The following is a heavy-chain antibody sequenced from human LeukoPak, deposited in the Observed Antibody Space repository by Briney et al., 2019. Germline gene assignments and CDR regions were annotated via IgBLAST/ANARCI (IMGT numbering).Heavy chain of an antibody. CDR3: AKGSCSSTSCQGDFDY. V-gene: IGHV3-23*01. J-gene: IGHJ4*02. D-gene: IGHD2-2*01. CDR2: ISGSGGST. Sequence: GGSLRLSCAASGFTFSSYAMSWVRQAPGKGLEWVSAISGSGGSTYYADSVKGRFTISRDNSKNTLYLQMNSLRAEDTAVYYCAKGSCSSTSCQGDFDYWGQGTLVTVSS. CDR1: GFTFSSYA.